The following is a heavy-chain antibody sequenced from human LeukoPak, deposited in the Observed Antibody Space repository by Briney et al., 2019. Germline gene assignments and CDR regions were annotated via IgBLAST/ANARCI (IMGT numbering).Heavy chain of an antibody. J-gene: IGHJ4*02. CDR2: TYYRSKWYN. CDR3: ARGRDFSGSPFDC. Sequence: SQTLSLTCAISGDSVSSNSGTWNWIRQSPSRGLEWLGRTYYRSKWYNDYAVSVKSRITINPDTSKNQFSLQLNSVTPEDTAVYHCARGRDFSGSPFDCWGQGSLVTVSS. CDR1: GDSVSSNSGT. D-gene: IGHD6-25*01. V-gene: IGHV6-1*01.